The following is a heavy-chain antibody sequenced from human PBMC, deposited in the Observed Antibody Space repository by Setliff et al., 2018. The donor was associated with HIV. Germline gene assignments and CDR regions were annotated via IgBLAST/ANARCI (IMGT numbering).Heavy chain of an antibody. J-gene: IGHJ4*02. V-gene: IGHV4-4*02. CDR3: ARRPLFGVVIASEAKMEFDY. D-gene: IGHD3-3*01. CDR2: VYHTGST. CDR1: GVSFSDNNW. Sequence: SETLSLTCDVSGVSFSDNNWWSWVRQPPGRGLEWIGEVYHTGSTNYNPSLKSRVITSIDKSKNQFSLKIDSVTAADTAVYYCARRPLFGVVIASEAKMEFDYWGQGTLVTVSS.